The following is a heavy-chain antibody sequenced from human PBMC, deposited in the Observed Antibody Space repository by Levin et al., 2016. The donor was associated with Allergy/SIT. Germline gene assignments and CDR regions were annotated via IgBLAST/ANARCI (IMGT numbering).Heavy chain of an antibody. CDR1: GYSFTNYW. D-gene: IGHD3-16*01. CDR2: IDPSDSYT. CDR3: ARLDPNVAPFGSLG. Sequence: GGSLRLSCKDSGYSFTNYWINWVRQMPGKGLEWMGRIDPSDSYTNYSPSFQGHVTISADKSISTAYLQWSSLKASDTAMYYCARLDPNVAPFGSLGWGQGTLVSVSS. V-gene: IGHV5-10-1*01. J-gene: IGHJ4*02.